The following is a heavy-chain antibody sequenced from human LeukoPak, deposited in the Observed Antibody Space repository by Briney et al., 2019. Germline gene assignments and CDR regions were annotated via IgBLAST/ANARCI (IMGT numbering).Heavy chain of an antibody. CDR2: ISAYNGNT. V-gene: IGHV1-18*01. Sequence: ASVKVSCKASGYIFTSYDINWVRQATGQGLEWMGWISAYNGNTNYAQKLQGRVTMTTDTSTSTAYMELRSLRSDDTAVYYCARDVDYYDSSGRVDYWSQGTLVTVSS. CDR3: ARDVDYYDSSGRVDY. CDR1: GYIFTSYD. D-gene: IGHD3-22*01. J-gene: IGHJ4*02.